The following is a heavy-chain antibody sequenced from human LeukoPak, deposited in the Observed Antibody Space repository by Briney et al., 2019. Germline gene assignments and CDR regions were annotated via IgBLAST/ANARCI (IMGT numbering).Heavy chain of an antibody. CDR1: GDSISGFY. D-gene: IGHD2-2*01. V-gene: IGHV4-4*07. CDR2: IYTSGST. Sequence: SETLSLTCTVSGDSISGFYWSWIRQAAGKGLEWIGHIYTSGSTNYNPSLKSRVTMSVDMSKNQFSLKLRSGTAADTAVYYCARDVVAARGSFDYWGQGTLVTVSS. J-gene: IGHJ4*02. CDR3: ARDVVAARGSFDY.